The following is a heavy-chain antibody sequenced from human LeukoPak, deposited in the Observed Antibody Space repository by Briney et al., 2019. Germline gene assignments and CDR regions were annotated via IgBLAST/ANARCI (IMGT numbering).Heavy chain of an antibody. J-gene: IGHJ5*02. CDR3: ARDRQFRLHDP. CDR1: GFTFSDYY. Sequence: GGSLILSCTVSGFTFSDYYMTWIRQAPGKGLEWLSYISNSGSSVSYADSVKGRFTISRDNAKSSVYLQIDSLRDEDTAMYYCARDRQFRLHDPWGQGILVTVSS. V-gene: IGHV3-11*01. D-gene: IGHD3-16*01. CDR2: ISNSGSSV.